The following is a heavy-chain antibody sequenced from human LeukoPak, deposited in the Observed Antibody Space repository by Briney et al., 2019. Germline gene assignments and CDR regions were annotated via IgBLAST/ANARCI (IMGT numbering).Heavy chain of an antibody. V-gene: IGHV3-21*01. CDR2: ISSSSNNI. D-gene: IGHD3-22*01. J-gene: IGHJ4*02. Sequence: GGSLRLSCAALGITFSSYSMNWVRQAPGKGLEWVSSISSSSNNIYYADSVKGRFTISRDNSKNTLYLQMNSLRAEDTAVYYCAKDYYDSSGYLDYWGQGNLVTVSS. CDR3: AKDYYDSSGYLDY. CDR1: GITFSSYS.